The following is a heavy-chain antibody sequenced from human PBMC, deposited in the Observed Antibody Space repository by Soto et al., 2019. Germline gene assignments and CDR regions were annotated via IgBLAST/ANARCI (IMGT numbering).Heavy chain of an antibody. Sequence: SETLSLTCTVSGGSISSGDYYWSWIRQPPGKGLEWIGYIYYSGSTYYNPSLKSRVTISVDTSKNQFSLKLSSVTAADTAVYYCARVYYYDSSGYPIDYWGQGTLVTVSS. CDR2: IYYSGST. CDR1: GGSISSGDYY. J-gene: IGHJ4*02. CDR3: ARVYYYDSSGYPIDY. V-gene: IGHV4-30-4*01. D-gene: IGHD3-22*01.